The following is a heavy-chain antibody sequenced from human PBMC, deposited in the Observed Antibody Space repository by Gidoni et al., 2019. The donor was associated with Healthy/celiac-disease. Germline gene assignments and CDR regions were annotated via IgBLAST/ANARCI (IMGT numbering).Heavy chain of an antibody. J-gene: IGHJ6*02. Sequence: TGKGLEWMGGFDPEDGETIYAQKFQGRVTMTEDTSTDTAYMELSSLRSEDTAVYYCATSRRDDSSVPWMYYYYGMDVWGQGTTVTVSS. V-gene: IGHV1-24*01. CDR3: ATSRRDDSSVPWMYYYYGMDV. D-gene: IGHD3-22*01. CDR2: FDPEDGET.